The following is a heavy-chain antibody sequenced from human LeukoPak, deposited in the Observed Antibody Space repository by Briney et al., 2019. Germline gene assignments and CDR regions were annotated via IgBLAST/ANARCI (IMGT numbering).Heavy chain of an antibody. CDR2: ISGSGGST. D-gene: IGHD3-22*01. CDR3: ASSMPFDSSGYYYGDY. CDR1: GFTFSGYA. J-gene: IGHJ4*02. V-gene: IGHV3-23*01. Sequence: GGSLRLSCAASGFTFSGYAMSWVRQAPGKGLEWVSAISGSGGSTYYADSVKGRFTISRDNSKNTLYLQMNSLRAEDTAVYYCASSMPFDSSGYYYGDYWGQGTLVTVSS.